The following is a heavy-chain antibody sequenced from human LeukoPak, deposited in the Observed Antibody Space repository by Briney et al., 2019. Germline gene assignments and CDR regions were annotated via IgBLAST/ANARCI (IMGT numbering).Heavy chain of an antibody. CDR3: APDGNQYCSSTSCYPPDY. D-gene: IGHD2-2*01. Sequence: VKVSCKASGFTFTSSAMQWVRQARGQRLEWIGWIVVGSGNTNYAQKFQERVTITRDMSTSTAYMELSSLRSEDTAVYYCAPDGNQYCSSTSCYPPDYWGQGTLVTVSS. V-gene: IGHV1-58*02. J-gene: IGHJ4*02. CDR2: IVVGSGNT. CDR1: GFTFTSSA.